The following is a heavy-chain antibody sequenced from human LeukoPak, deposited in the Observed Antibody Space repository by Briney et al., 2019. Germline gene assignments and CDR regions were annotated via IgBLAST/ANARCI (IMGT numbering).Heavy chain of an antibody. V-gene: IGHV4-30-4*01. J-gene: IGHJ4*02. CDR3: ARDTHCSSTSCPPDY. CDR2: IYYSGGT. D-gene: IGHD2-2*01. CDR1: GGSISSGDYY. Sequence: SQTLSLTCTVSGGSISSGDYYWSWIRQPPGKGLEWIGYIYYSGGTYYNPSLKSRVTISVDTSKNQFSLKLSSVTAADTAVYYCARDTHCSSTSCPPDYWGQGTLVTVSS.